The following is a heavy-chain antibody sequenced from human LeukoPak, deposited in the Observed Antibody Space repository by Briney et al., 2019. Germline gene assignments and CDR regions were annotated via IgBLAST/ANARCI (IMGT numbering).Heavy chain of an antibody. D-gene: IGHD1-14*01. Sequence: SETLSLTCTVSGGSINNYYWSWIRQPPGKGLEWIGYILSSGSTNYNPSVKSRVTISVDTSKNQFSLKLSSVTAANTAVYYCARTNQISETAFDIWGQGTMVIVSS. CDR2: ILSSGST. J-gene: IGHJ3*02. CDR3: ARTNQISETAFDI. CDR1: GGSINNYY. V-gene: IGHV4-59*01.